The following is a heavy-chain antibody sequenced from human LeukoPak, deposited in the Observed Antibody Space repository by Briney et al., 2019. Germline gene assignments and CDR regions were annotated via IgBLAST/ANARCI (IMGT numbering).Heavy chain of an antibody. J-gene: IGHJ3*02. CDR3: ATTVVTIRDDAFDI. CDR2: IIPIFGTA. Sequence: ASVKVCCKAAGGAFSSYAISWVRQAPGQGLEWMGGIIPIFGTANYAQKFQGRVTITTDESTSTAYMELSSLRSEDTAVYYCATTVVTIRDDAFDIWGQGTMVTVSS. D-gene: IGHD4-23*01. CDR1: GGAFSSYA. V-gene: IGHV1-69*05.